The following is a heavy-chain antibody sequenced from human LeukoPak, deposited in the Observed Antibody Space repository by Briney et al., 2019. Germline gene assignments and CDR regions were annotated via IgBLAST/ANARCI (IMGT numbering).Heavy chain of an antibody. J-gene: IGHJ4*02. CDR3: ARDLMAVAGLDY. D-gene: IGHD6-19*01. CDR1: GFTFSSYN. V-gene: IGHV3-21*01. CDR2: ISGSSSYI. Sequence: GGSLRLSCAAFGFTFSSYNMNWVRQAPGKGLEWVACISGSSSYIYYADSVKGRFTISRDNAKNSLYLHMNSRRAEDTAVYYCARDLMAVAGLDYWGQGALVTVSS.